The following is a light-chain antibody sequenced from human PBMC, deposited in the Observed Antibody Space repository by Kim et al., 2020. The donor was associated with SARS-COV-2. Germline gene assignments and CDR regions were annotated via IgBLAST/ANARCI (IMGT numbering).Light chain of an antibody. J-gene: IGLJ3*02. CDR3: QSYDNSLSGSGIWV. V-gene: IGLV1-40*01. Sequence: QSVLTQPPSVSGAPGQRVTITCTGSSSNIGAGYDLHWYQQLPGTAPKLLIYGNSNRPSGVPDRFSGSKSGTSASLAITGLQAEDEADYYCQSYDNSLSGSGIWVFGGWTQLTVL. CDR1: SSNIGAGYD. CDR2: GNS.